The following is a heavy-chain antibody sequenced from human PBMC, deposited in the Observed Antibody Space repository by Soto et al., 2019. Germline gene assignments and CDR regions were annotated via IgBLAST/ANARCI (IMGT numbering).Heavy chain of an antibody. J-gene: IGHJ4*02. CDR3: AKGSRTSRPYYFDY. V-gene: IGHV3-23*01. D-gene: IGHD2-8*01. CDR2: ITDSGDST. Sequence: TGGSLRLSCAASGFMFSNHAISWGRPAPGKGLEWFSAITDSGDSTYHADSVKGRFTISRDNSKNTLFLQMNSLRAEDTAVYYCAKGSRTSRPYYFDYWGQGNLVTVSS. CDR1: GFMFSNHA.